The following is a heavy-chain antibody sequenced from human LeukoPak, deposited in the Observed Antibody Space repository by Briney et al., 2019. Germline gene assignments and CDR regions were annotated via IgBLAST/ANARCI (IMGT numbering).Heavy chain of an antibody. J-gene: IGHJ3*02. CDR3: ARHSWELLYAFDI. CDR2: ISYSGAT. V-gene: IGHV4-39*01. D-gene: IGHD1-26*01. Sequence: SETLSLTCTVSGGSISTSSYCWGWIRQPPGKGLEWIGSISYSGATYYNPSLKSRVTISVDTSKNQFSLKPSSVTAADTAVYYCARHSWELLYAFDIWGQGTMVTVSS. CDR1: GGSISTSSYC.